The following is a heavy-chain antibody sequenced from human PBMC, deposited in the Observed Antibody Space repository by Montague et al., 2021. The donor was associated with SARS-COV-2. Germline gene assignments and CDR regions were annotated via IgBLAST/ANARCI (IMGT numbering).Heavy chain of an antibody. CDR1: GDSISNSNW. D-gene: IGHD3-22*01. CDR2: IFRSGDS. Sequence: SETLSLTCTVSGDSISNSNWWTWVRQPPGRGLEWIGEIFRSGDSNYNPSLMSRVTMSVDMSRNKFSLSLSNVTAADTSVYYCVRGGTMTVVVFDYWGQGTLVTVSS. V-gene: IGHV4-4*02. CDR3: VRGGTMTVVVFDY. J-gene: IGHJ4*02.